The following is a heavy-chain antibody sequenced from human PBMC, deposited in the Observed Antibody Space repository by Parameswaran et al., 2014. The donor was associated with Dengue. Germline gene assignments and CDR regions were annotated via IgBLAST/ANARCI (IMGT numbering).Heavy chain of an antibody. J-gene: IGHJ4*02. CDR2: FSGNNGST. V-gene: IGHV3-23*01. Sequence: LKISCAASGFTFSSYAMSWVRQAPGKGLEWVSTFSGNNGSTYYADSVKGRFTISRDNSKNTLYLQMNSLRAEDTAIYYCAKDTFGIIINYYITPFDSWGQGTLVTVSS. CDR3: AKDTFGIIINYYITPFDS. D-gene: IGHD3-16*01. CDR1: GFTFSSYA.